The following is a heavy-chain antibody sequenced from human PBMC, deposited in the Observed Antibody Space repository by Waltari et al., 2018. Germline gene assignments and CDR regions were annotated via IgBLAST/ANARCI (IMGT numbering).Heavy chain of an antibody. CDR2: IKQDGSEK. D-gene: IGHD3-10*01. V-gene: IGHV3-7*01. CDR3: ARDFRDHMDV. Sequence: EVQLVESGGGLVKPGGSLRLSCAASGFTFSSYSMNWVRQAPGKGLEWVANIKQDGSEKYYVDSVKGRFTISRDNAKNSLYLQMNSLRAEDTAVYYCARDFRDHMDVWGKGTTVTVSS. J-gene: IGHJ6*03. CDR1: GFTFSSYS.